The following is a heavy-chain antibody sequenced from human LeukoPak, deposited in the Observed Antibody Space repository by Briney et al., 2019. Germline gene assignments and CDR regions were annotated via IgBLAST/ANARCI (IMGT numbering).Heavy chain of an antibody. CDR3: AKDLGYCSSTSCYRNYFDY. V-gene: IGHV3-23*01. Sequence: GGSLRLSCAASGFTFSSYAMSWVRQAPGKGLEWVSAISGSGGSTYYADSVKGRFTISRDNSKNTLYLQMNSLGAEDTAVYYCAKDLGYCSSTSCYRNYFDYWGQGTLVTVSS. D-gene: IGHD2-2*01. J-gene: IGHJ4*02. CDR1: GFTFSSYA. CDR2: ISGSGGST.